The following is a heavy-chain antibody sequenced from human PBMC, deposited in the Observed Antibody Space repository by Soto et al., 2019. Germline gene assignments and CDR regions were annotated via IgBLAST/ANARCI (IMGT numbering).Heavy chain of an antibody. V-gene: IGHV1-24*01. D-gene: IGHD6-6*01. CDR1: GYTLTELA. J-gene: IGHJ4*02. CDR2: FDPEDGET. CDR3: ATLSIAARSRFDY. Sequence: ASVKVSCKVSGYTLTELAMHWVRQAPGKGLEWMGGFDPEDGETIYAQKFQGRVTMTEDTSTDTAYMELSSLRSEDTAVYYCATLSIAARSRFDYWGQGTLGTVS.